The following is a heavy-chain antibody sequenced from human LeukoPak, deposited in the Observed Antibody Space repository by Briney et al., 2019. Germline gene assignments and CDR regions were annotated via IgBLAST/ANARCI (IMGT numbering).Heavy chain of an antibody. CDR3: ARHSNLGGEGLAY. CDR1: DYSFTTYG. D-gene: IGHD3-10*01. J-gene: IGHJ4*02. V-gene: IGHV5-51*01. Sequence: GEFLKISVRVLDYSFTTYGTGWGGKIPGKALNGLGIIYPGDSDTRYSPSFQGQVTISADKSISTAYLQWSSLKASDTAMYYCARHSNLGGEGLAYWGQGALVTVSS. CDR2: IYPGDSDT.